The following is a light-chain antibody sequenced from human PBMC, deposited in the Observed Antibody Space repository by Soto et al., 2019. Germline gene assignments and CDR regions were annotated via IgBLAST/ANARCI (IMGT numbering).Light chain of an antibody. CDR2: GAS. J-gene: IGKJ5*01. Sequence: EIVLTQSPCTLSLSPGERATLSCRASQSVSSSYLAWYQQKPGQAPSLLIYGASSRATGIPDRLSGSGSGTDFTLTISRLEPEDFAVYYCQQYGRSPRQITFGQGTRLEIK. CDR3: QQYGRSPRQIT. V-gene: IGKV3-20*01. CDR1: QSVSSSY.